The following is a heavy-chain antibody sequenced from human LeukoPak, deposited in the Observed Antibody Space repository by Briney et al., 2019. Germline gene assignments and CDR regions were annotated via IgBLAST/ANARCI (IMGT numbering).Heavy chain of an antibody. J-gene: IGHJ6*03. CDR2: ISNDGTTE. D-gene: IGHD2-2*01. V-gene: IGHV3-30-3*01. CDR1: GFNFSPYA. CDR3: ATLRDIVVVATTPTDV. Sequence: PGGSLRLSCVASGFNFSPYAVHWVRQAPGKGLEWVAIISNDGTTESYTDSVKGRFTISRDNFKNTLYLQMNGLRLEDTAVYYCATLRDIVVVATTPTDVWGKGTTVIVS.